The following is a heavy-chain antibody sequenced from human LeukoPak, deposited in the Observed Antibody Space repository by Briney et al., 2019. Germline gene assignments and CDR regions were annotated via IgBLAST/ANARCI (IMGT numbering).Heavy chain of an antibody. CDR2: ITGSGSPT. Sequence: PGGSLRLSCAASGFTFSSFAMHWVRQAPGKGLEWVSGITGSGSPTYYADSVKGRFTISRDNSKNTLYLQMNSLRAEDTAIYYCAKVHRATMISPDAFDSWGQGTLVTVSS. D-gene: IGHD5-24*01. CDR1: GFTFSSFA. V-gene: IGHV3-23*01. CDR3: AKVHRATMISPDAFDS. J-gene: IGHJ3*02.